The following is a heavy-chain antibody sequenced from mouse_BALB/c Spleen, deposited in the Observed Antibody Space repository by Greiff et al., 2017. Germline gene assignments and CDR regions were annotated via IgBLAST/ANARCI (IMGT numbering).Heavy chain of an antibody. D-gene: IGHD2-1*01. CDR3: ATPYGNYGFAY. V-gene: IGHV14-3*02. CDR2: IDPANGNT. J-gene: IGHJ3*01. CDR1: GFNIKDTY. Sequence: VQLQQSGAELVKPGASVKLSCTASGFNIKDTYMHWVKQRPEQGLEWIGRIDPANGNTKYDPKFQGKATITADTSSNTAYLQLSSLTSEDTAVYYCATPYGNYGFAYWGQGTLVTVAA.